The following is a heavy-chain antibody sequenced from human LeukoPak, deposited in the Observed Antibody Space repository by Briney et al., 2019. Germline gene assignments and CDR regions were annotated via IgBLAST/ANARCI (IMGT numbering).Heavy chain of an antibody. D-gene: IGHD4-11*01. V-gene: IGHV1-69*05. Sequence: SVKVSCKASGGTFTSYSVSWVRQAPGHGLEWMGGIVPIFGTTNYAEKFKGRVTMTTDESTTIVYMELSSRRSEDTAVYYCARVTGYSNCFDPWGQGTLVTVSS. CDR3: ARVTGYSNCFDP. J-gene: IGHJ5*02. CDR2: IVPIFGTT. CDR1: GGTFTSYS.